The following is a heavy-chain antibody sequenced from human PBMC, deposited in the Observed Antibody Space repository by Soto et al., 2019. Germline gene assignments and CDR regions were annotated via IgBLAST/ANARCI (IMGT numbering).Heavy chain of an antibody. V-gene: IGHV3-64*01. D-gene: IGHD6-6*01. CDR2: ISSNGVGT. Sequence: EVQLAESGGGLAQPGGSLRLSCAASGFTLSGYAMDWVRQAPGKGLEYVSGISSNGVGTYYANSVQGRFTISRDNSKNPVYLQMASLRPEDMAVYYCARRARPDFYYMDVWGKGTTVTVSS. CDR3: ARRARPDFYYMDV. CDR1: GFTLSGYA. J-gene: IGHJ6*03.